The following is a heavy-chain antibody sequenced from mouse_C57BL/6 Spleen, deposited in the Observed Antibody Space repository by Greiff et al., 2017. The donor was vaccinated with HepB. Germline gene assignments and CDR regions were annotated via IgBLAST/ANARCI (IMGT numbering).Heavy chain of an antibody. D-gene: IGHD4-1*01. CDR1: GYTFTEYT. CDR2: FYPGSGSI. J-gene: IGHJ1*03. V-gene: IGHV1-62-2*01. Sequence: QVQLQQSGAELVKPGASVKLSCKASGYTFTEYTIHWVKQRSGQGLEWIGWFYPGSGSIKYNEKFKDKATLTADKSSSTVYMELSRLTSEDSAVYFCARHEEGVGRKKGDWYFDVWGTGTTVTVSS. CDR3: ARHEEGVGRKKGDWYFDV.